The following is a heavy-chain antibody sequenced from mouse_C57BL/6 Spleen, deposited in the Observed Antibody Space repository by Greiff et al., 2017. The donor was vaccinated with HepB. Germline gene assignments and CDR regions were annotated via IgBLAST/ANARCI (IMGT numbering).Heavy chain of an antibody. CDR1: GYTFTSYW. Sequence: VQLQQPGAELVKPGASVKLSCKASGYTFTSYWMQWVKQRPGQGLEWIGEIDPSDSYTNYNQKFKGKATLTVDTSSSTAYMQLSSLTSEDSAVYYCARRNLLLRYYYAMDYWGQGTSVTVSS. V-gene: IGHV1-50*01. CDR3: ARRNLLLRYYYAMDY. J-gene: IGHJ4*01. D-gene: IGHD1-1*01. CDR2: IDPSDSYT.